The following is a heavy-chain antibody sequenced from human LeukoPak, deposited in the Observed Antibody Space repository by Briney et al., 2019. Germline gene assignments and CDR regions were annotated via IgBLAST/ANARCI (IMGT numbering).Heavy chain of an antibody. CDR1: GGSIMYYY. J-gene: IGHJ4*02. CDR2: IYTSGST. CDR3: ARESGYYDRSGYFHYFDY. Sequence: SETLSLTCTVSGGSIMYYYWTWIRQPAGKGLDWIGRIYTSGSTNYNPSLKSRVTMSVDTSKNQFSLKLTSVTAADTAVYYCARESGYYDRSGYFHYFDYWGQGSLVTVSS. V-gene: IGHV4-4*07. D-gene: IGHD3-22*01.